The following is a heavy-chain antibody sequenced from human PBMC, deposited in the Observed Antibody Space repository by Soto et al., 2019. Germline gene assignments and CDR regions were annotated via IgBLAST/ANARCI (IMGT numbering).Heavy chain of an antibody. D-gene: IGHD6-13*01. V-gene: IGHV3-33*01. J-gene: IGHJ4*02. CDR3: AREQEEQQLVRSGPFDY. CDR1: GFTFSSYG. Sequence: QVQLVESGGGVVQPGRSLRLSCAASGFTFSSYGMHWVRQAPGKGLEWVAVIWYDGSNKYYADSVKGRFTISRDNSKNTLYLQRNSLRVEDTAVYYCAREQEEQQLVRSGPFDYWGQGTLVTVSS. CDR2: IWYDGSNK.